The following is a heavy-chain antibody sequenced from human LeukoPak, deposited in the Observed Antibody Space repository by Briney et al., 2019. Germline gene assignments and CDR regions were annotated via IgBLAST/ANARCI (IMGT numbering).Heavy chain of an antibody. D-gene: IGHD3-3*01. CDR2: MNPNSGNT. CDR3: ARRYDFWSGYQLYYYYGMDV. Sequence: ASVKVSCKASGYTFTSYDINWVRQATGQGLEWMGWMNPNSGNTGYAQKFQGRVTMTRNTPISTAYMELSSLRSEDTAVYYCARRYDFWSGYQLYYYYGMDVWGQGTTVTVSS. CDR1: GYTFTSYD. V-gene: IGHV1-8*01. J-gene: IGHJ6*02.